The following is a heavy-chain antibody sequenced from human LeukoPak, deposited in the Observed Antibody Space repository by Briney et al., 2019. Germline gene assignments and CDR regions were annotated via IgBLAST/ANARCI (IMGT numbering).Heavy chain of an antibody. CDR3: ARDARSFFDY. CDR2: ISYDGSNK. V-gene: IGHV3-30-3*01. Sequence: GSLRLSCAASGFTFSSYAMHWVRQAQGKGLEWVAVISYDGSNKYYADSVKGRFTISRDNSKNTLYLQMNSLRAEDTAVYYCARDARSFFDYWGQGTLVTVSS. CDR1: GFTFSSYA. J-gene: IGHJ4*02.